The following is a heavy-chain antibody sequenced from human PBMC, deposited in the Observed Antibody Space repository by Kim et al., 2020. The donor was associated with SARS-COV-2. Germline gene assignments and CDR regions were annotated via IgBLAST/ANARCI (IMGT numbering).Heavy chain of an antibody. J-gene: IGHJ5*02. D-gene: IGHD3-3*01. CDR3: AREGRGITIFGVVGSFDP. Sequence: SRVTISVDTSKNQFSLKLSSVTAADTAVYYCAREGRGITIFGVVGSFDPWGQGTLVTVSS. V-gene: IGHV4-59*01.